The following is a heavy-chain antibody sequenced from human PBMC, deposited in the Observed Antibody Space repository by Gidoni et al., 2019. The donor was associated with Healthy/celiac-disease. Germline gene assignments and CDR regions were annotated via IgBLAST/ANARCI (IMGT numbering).Heavy chain of an antibody. D-gene: IGHD3-3*01. CDR3: ARGRVSLVLRFAWWEGYNWFDP. CDR1: GGSHSGYY. Sequence: QVHLQQWGAGLLKPSETLSLTCAVYGGSHSGYYWSWIRQPPGKGLELVGEINHRGSTNYNPSLKSRVTISVDTSKNQFALKLSSVTAADTAVYYCARGRVSLVLRFAWWEGYNWFDPWGQGTLVTVSS. J-gene: IGHJ5*02. V-gene: IGHV4-34*01. CDR2: INHRGST.